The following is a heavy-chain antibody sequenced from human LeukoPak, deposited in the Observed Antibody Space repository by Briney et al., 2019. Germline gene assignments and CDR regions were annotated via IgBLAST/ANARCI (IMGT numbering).Heavy chain of an antibody. Sequence: GGSLRLSCAASGFTFSSYAMHWVRQAPGKGLEYASAISSNGGSTYYANSVKGRFTISRDNSKNTLYLQMGSLRAEDMAVYYCARGDYYDSSGYYLNDYWGQGTLVTVSS. CDR3: ARGDYYDSSGYYLNDY. J-gene: IGHJ4*02. V-gene: IGHV3-64*01. CDR1: GFTFSSYA. D-gene: IGHD3-22*01. CDR2: ISSNGGST.